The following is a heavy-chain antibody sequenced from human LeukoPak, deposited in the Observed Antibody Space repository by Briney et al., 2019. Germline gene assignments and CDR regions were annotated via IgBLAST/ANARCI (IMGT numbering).Heavy chain of an antibody. CDR1: GGSISSYY. CDR3: ARGGGYSSSWYRSVGNWFDP. J-gene: IGHJ5*02. V-gene: IGHV4-59*01. D-gene: IGHD6-13*01. CDR2: IYYSGST. Sequence: KPSETLSLTCTVSGGSISSYYWSWIRQPPGKGLERIGYIYYSGSTNYNPSLKSRVTISVDTSKNQFSLKLSSVTAADTAVYYCARGGGYSSSWYRSVGNWFDPWGQGTLVTVSS.